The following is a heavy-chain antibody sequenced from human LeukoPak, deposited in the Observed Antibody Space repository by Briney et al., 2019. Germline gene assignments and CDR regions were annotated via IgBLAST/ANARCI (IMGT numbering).Heavy chain of an antibody. CDR1: GFTFSNYW. Sequence: PGGSLRLSRVASGFTFSNYWMTWVRQAPGKGLEWVANIKQHGSEKYYVDSVKGRFTISRDNAKNSLYLQMNSLRAEDTAVYYCVRDHAGDLEYWGQGTLVTVSS. V-gene: IGHV3-7*05. CDR3: VRDHAGDLEY. CDR2: IKQHGSEK. D-gene: IGHD7-27*01. J-gene: IGHJ4*02.